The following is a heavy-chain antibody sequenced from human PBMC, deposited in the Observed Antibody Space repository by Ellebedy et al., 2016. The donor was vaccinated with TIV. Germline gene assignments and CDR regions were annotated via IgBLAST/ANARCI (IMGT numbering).Heavy chain of an antibody. V-gene: IGHV3-53*01. CDR3: ATRDYDLWSGVFYYYYMDV. CDR1: GFTVSSNY. J-gene: IGHJ6*03. D-gene: IGHD3-3*01. Sequence: GESLKISCAASGFTVSSNYMSWVRQAPGKGLEWVSVIYSGGSTFYADSVKGRFTISRDNSKNTLYLQMNSLRAEDTAVYYCATRDYDLWSGVFYYYYMDVWGKGTTVTVSS. CDR2: IYSGGST.